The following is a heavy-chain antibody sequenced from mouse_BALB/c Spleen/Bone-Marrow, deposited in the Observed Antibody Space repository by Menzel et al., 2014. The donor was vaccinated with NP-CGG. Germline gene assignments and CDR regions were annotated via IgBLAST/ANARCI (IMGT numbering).Heavy chain of an antibody. CDR3: ARWGYYYAMDY. V-gene: IGHV5-17*02. Sequence: EVQLVESGGGLVQPGGSRKLSCAASGFTFSSFGMHWVRQAPEKGLEWVAYISSGSSTIYYADTVKGRFTISRGNPKNTLFLQMTSLRSEDTAMYYCARWGYYYAMDYWGQGTSVTVSS. J-gene: IGHJ4*01. CDR1: GFTFSSFG. CDR2: ISSGSSTI.